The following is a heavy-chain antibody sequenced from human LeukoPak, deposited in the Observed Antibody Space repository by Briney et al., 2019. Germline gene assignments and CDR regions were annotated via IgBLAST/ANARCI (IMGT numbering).Heavy chain of an antibody. J-gene: IGHJ4*02. D-gene: IGHD4-17*01. CDR1: GCSFNTYA. V-gene: IGHV3-23*01. Sequence: GGSLRLSCAASGCSFNTYAMSWVRQAPGKGLEWVSAISNTGGSTYYADSVKGRFTISRDKSKNTLSLQMNSLRAEDTAVYYCAKVGYGDYALIDYWGQGTLVTVSS. CDR2: ISNTGGST. CDR3: AKVGYGDYALIDY.